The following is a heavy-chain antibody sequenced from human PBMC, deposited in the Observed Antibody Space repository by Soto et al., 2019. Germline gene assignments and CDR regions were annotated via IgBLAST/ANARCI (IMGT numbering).Heavy chain of an antibody. V-gene: IGHV1-69*13. CDR2: IIPIFGTA. Sequence: SVKVSCKASGGTFSSYAISWVRQAPGQGLEWMGGIIPIFGTANYAQKFQGRVTITADESTSTAYMELSSLRSEDTAVYYCARRGYGSRWPNVYMDVWGKGTTVTVSS. CDR1: GGTFSSYA. D-gene: IGHD6-13*01. J-gene: IGHJ6*03. CDR3: ARRGYGSRWPNVYMDV.